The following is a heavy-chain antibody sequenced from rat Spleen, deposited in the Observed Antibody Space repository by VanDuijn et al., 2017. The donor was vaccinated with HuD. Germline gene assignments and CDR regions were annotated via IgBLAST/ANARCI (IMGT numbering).Heavy chain of an antibody. Sequence: QVQLKESGPGLVQPSQTLSLTCTVSGFSLTSYNVHWVRQPPGKGLEWMGRMRYNGDTSYNSALKSRLSISRDTSKSQVFLKMNSLQTEDTATYYCASSYMPFDYWGQGVMVTVSS. CDR1: GFSLTSYN. V-gene: IGHV2-63*01. J-gene: IGHJ2*01. D-gene: IGHD1-2*01. CDR3: ASSYMPFDY. CDR2: MRYNGDT.